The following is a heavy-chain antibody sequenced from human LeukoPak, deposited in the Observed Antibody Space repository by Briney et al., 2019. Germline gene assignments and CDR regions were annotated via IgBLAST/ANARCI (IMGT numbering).Heavy chain of an antibody. CDR1: GFTFSSYA. D-gene: IGHD2-2*01. Sequence: GGSLRLSCAASGFTFSSYAMHWVRQAPGKGLEWVAVISYDGSNKYYADYVKGRFTISRDNSKNTLYLQMNSLRAEDTAVYYCARGPDIVVVPAAIGDYWGQGTLVTVSS. J-gene: IGHJ4*02. CDR3: ARGPDIVVVPAAIGDY. CDR2: ISYDGSNK. V-gene: IGHV3-30-3*01.